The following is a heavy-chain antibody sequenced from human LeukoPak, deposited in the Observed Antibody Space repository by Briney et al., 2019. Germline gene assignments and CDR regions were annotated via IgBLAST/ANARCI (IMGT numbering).Heavy chain of an antibody. CDR1: GYTFTNYD. CDR3: ARDLSDGYKIVAPGY. Sequence: GASVKVSCKASGYTFTNYDINWVRQAPGQGLEWMGWINTNTGNPTYAQGFTGRFVFSLDTSVSTAYLQISSLKAEDTAVYYCARDLSDGYKIVAPGYWGQGTLVTVSS. D-gene: IGHD5-24*01. J-gene: IGHJ4*02. V-gene: IGHV7-4-1*02. CDR2: INTNTGNP.